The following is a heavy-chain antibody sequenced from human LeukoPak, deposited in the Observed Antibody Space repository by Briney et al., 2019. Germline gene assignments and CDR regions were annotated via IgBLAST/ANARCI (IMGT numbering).Heavy chain of an antibody. V-gene: IGHV3-66*01. D-gene: IGHD2-2*01. J-gene: IGHJ3*02. CDR1: EFSVGSNY. CDR3: ASGVVPAANAFDI. Sequence: GGSLRLSCAASEFSVGSNYMTWVRQAPGKGLEWVSLIYSGGSTYYADSVKGRFTISRDNSKNTLYLQMNSLRAEDTAVYYCASGVVPAANAFDIWGQGTMVTVSS. CDR2: IYSGGST.